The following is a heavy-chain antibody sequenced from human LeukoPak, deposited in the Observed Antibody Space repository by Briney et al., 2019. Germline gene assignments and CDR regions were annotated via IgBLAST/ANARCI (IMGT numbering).Heavy chain of an antibody. CDR2: IHTSGST. V-gene: IGHV4-4*07. J-gene: IGHJ4*02. Sequence: SETLSLTCTVSGGSISSYYWSWLRQPAGKGLEWIGRIHTSGSTNYNPSLKSRVTMSVDTSKNQFSLKLSSVTAADTAVYYCARDQYIYSDSSGYYDYWGQGTLVTVSS. CDR3: ARDQYIYSDSSGYYDY. CDR1: GGSISSYY. D-gene: IGHD3-22*01.